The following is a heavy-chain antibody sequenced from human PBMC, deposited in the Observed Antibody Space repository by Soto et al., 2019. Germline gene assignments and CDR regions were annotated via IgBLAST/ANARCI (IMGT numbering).Heavy chain of an antibody. D-gene: IGHD2-2*01. CDR2: IWYDGSNK. J-gene: IGHJ5*02. Sequence: QVQLVESVGGVVQPGRSLRLSCAASGFTFSSYGMHWVRQAPGKGLEWVAVIWYDGSNKYYADSVKGRFTISRDNSKNTLYLQMNSLRAEDTAVYYCARDGSGSCSSTSCYGGYNWFDPWGQGTLVTVSS. CDR1: GFTFSSYG. V-gene: IGHV3-33*01. CDR3: ARDGSGSCSSTSCYGGYNWFDP.